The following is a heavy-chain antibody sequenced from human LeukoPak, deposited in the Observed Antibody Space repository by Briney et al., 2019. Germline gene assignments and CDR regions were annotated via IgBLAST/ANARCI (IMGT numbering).Heavy chain of an antibody. J-gene: IGHJ4*02. V-gene: IGHV3-21*01. D-gene: IGHD1-26*01. CDR1: GFTFSSYS. CDR3: AREGSYYCSDY. Sequence: GGSLRLSCAASGFTFSSYSMNWVRQAPGKGLEWVSSISGSSSYVYYADSVKGRFTISRDNAKNSLYLQMNSLRAEDTAVYYCAREGSYYCSDYWGQGTLVTVSS. CDR2: ISGSSSYV.